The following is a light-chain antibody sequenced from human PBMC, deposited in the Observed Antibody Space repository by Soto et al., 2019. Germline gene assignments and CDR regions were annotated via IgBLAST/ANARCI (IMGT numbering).Light chain of an antibody. J-gene: IGKJ2*01. CDR1: QSISGNY. V-gene: IGKV3-20*01. CDR2: GAS. CDR3: WQYGTSRMYT. Sequence: EIVLTQSPGTLSSSPGERATLSCRASQSISGNYVAWYQQTPGQAPRLLIYGASCRATGIPDRFSGSGCGTDFTLTTSRREPEDFAVYYCWQYGTSRMYTFGQGTKLEIK.